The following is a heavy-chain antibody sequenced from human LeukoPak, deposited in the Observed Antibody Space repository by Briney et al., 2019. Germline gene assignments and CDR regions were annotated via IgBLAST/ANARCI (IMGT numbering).Heavy chain of an antibody. D-gene: IGHD3-3*01. Sequence: KTSETLSLTCTVSGGSISSSTYYWGWIRQPPGKGLEWIGRIYTSGSTNYNPSLKSRVTISVDTSKNQFSLKLSSVTAADTAVYYCAREGVLFVTRVVIAGYFDYWGQGTLVTVSS. V-gene: IGHV4-61*02. CDR2: IYTSGST. J-gene: IGHJ4*02. CDR3: AREGVLFVTRVVIAGYFDY. CDR1: GGSISSSTYY.